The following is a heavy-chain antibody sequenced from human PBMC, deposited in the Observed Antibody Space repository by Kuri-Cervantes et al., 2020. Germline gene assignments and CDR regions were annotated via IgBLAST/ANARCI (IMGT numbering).Heavy chain of an antibody. D-gene: IGHD5-18*01. Sequence: SETLSLTCAVSGYSISNGYYWGWIRQPPGKGLEWIGSIYHSGSTYYNPSLKSRVTISVDTSKNQFSLKLSSVTAADTAVYYCARADGPSYGGYFDYWGQGTLVTVSS. CDR3: ARADGPSYGGYFDY. CDR1: GYSISNGYY. J-gene: IGHJ4*02. CDR2: IYHSGST. V-gene: IGHV4-38-2*01.